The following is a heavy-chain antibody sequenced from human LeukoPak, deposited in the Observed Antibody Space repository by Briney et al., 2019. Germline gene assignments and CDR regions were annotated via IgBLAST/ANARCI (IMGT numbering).Heavy chain of an antibody. CDR1: GGTFSSYA. V-gene: IGHV1-69*05. CDR2: IIPIFGTA. Sequence: GSSVKVSCKASGGTFSSYAISWVRQAPGQGLEWMGGIIPIFGTANYAQKFQGRVTITTDESTSTAYMELSSLRSKDTAVYYCARAGDVDTAFDYWGQGTLVTVSS. J-gene: IGHJ4*02. CDR3: ARAGDVDTAFDY. D-gene: IGHD5-18*01.